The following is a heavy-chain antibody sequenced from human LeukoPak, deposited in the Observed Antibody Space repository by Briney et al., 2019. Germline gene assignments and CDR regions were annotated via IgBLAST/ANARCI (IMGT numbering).Heavy chain of an antibody. CDR3: AKDRSIILWFGELLGY. CDR2: ISGSGGST. J-gene: IGHJ4*02. V-gene: IGHV3-23*01. CDR1: GFTFSSYA. Sequence: GGSLRLSCAASGFTFSSYAMSWVRQAPGKGLEWVSAISGSGGSTYYADSVKGRFTISRDNFKNTLYLQMNSLRAEDTAVYYCAKDRSIILWFGELLGYWGQGPLVTVSS. D-gene: IGHD3-10*01.